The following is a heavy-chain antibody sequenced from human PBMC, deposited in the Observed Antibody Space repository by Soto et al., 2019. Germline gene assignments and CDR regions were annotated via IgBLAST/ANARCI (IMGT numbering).Heavy chain of an antibody. Sequence: PSETLSLTCAVSGGSISSSNWWSWVRQPPGKGLEWIGEIYHSGSTNYNPSLKSRVTISVDKSKNQFSLKLSSVTAADTAVYYCARSLYSSSWSRAGAWGQGTLVTVSS. CDR3: ARSLYSSSWSRAGA. CDR1: GGSISSSNW. V-gene: IGHV4-4*02. J-gene: IGHJ5*02. D-gene: IGHD6-13*01. CDR2: IYHSGST.